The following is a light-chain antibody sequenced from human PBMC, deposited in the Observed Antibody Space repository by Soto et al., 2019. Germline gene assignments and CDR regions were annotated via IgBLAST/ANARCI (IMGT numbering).Light chain of an antibody. J-gene: IGLJ2*01. V-gene: IGLV2-14*01. CDR1: SSDVGGYNY. CDR3: SSYTSSSTPVV. Sequence: QSALTQPASVSGSPGQSITISCTGTSSDVGGYNYVSWYQQHPGKAPKLMIYDVSNRPSGVSNRFSGSKSGNTASLTISGIQAEYEAEYYCSSYTSSSTPVVFGGGTKLTVL. CDR2: DVS.